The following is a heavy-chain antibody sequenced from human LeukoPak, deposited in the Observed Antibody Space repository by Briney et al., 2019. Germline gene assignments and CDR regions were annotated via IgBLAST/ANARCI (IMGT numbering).Heavy chain of an antibody. D-gene: IGHD6-19*01. CDR3: ARAESGSGWYRDFDY. CDR1: GYTFTSYG. Sequence: ASVKVSCKASGYTFTSYGISWVRQAPGQGLEWMGWISAYNGNTNYAQKLQGRVTMTTDTSTSTAYMELRSLRSDDTAVYYCARAESGSGWYRDFDYWGQGTLVTVSS. V-gene: IGHV1-18*01. J-gene: IGHJ4*02. CDR2: ISAYNGNT.